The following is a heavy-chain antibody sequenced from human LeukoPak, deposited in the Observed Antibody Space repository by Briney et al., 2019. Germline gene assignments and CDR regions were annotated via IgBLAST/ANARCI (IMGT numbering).Heavy chain of an antibody. J-gene: IGHJ6*04. D-gene: IGHD2/OR15-2a*01. CDR1: GYTFTSYD. CDR3: ARARLRLLDY. V-gene: IGHV1-8*01. CDR2: MNPNSGNT. Sequence: EASVKVSCKASGYTFTSYDIHWVRQATGQRLEWMGWMNPNSGNTGYAQKFQGRVTMTRNTSISTAYVELSSLRSEDTAVYYCARARLRLLDYWGKGTTVTVSS.